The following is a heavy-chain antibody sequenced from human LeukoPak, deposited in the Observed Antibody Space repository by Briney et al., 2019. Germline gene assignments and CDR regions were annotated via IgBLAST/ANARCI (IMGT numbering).Heavy chain of an antibody. J-gene: IGHJ6*03. V-gene: IGHV1-8*03. D-gene: IGHD7-27*01. CDR3: ARVPPGDYCYYYMDV. CDR1: GYTFTSYD. Sequence: ASVKVSCKASGYTFTSYDINWVRQATGQGLEWMGWMNPNSGNTGCAQKFQGRVTITRNTSISTAYMELSSLRSEDTAVYYCARVPPGDYCYYYMDVWGKGTTVTVSS. CDR2: MNPNSGNT.